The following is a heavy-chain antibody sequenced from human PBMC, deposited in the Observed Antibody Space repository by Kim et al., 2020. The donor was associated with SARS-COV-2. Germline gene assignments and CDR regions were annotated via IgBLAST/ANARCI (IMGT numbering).Heavy chain of an antibody. J-gene: IGHJ4*02. V-gene: IGHV1-69*13. Sequence: SVKVSCKASGGTFSSYAISWVRQAPGQGLEWMGGIIPIFGTANYAQKFQGRVTITADESTSTAYMELSSLRSEDTAMYYCASTTRYYYGSGRAYWGQGTLVTVSS. CDR2: IIPIFGTA. CDR1: GGTFSSYA. D-gene: IGHD3-10*01. CDR3: ASTTRYYYGSGRAY.